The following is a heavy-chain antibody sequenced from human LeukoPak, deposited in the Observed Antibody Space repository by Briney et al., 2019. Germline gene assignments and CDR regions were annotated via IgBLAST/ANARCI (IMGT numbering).Heavy chain of an antibody. CDR1: GFTFSSYA. CDR3: VKGQRYYDSSGYYSIEYFQH. J-gene: IGHJ1*01. V-gene: IGHV3-64D*09. CDR2: ISSNGGST. D-gene: IGHD3-22*01. Sequence: AGSLRLSCSASGFTFSSYAMHWVRQAPGKGLEYVSAISSNGGSTYYADSVKGRFTISRDNSKNTLYLQMRSLRAEDTAVYYCVKGQRYYDSSGYYSIEYFQHWGQGTLVTVSS.